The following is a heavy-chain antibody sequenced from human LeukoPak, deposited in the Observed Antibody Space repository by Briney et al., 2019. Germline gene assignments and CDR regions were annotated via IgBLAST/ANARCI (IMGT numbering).Heavy chain of an antibody. Sequence: ASVKVSCKASGGTFSSYAISWVRQAPGQGLERMGGIIPIFGTANYAQKFQGRVTITTDESTSTAYMELSSLRSEDTAVYYCARFAGATFAFDIWGQGTMVTVSS. CDR2: IIPIFGTA. D-gene: IGHD1-26*01. CDR3: ARFAGATFAFDI. J-gene: IGHJ3*02. V-gene: IGHV1-69*05. CDR1: GGTFSSYA.